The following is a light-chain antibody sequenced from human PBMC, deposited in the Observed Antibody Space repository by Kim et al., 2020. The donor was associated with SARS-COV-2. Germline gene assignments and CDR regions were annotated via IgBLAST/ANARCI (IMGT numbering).Light chain of an antibody. Sequence: SSELTQDPAVSVALGQTVRITCQGDSLRSYYASWYQQKPGQAPVLVIYGKNNRPSGIPDRFSGSSSGNTASLTITGAQAEDEADYYCNSRASGVFGTGNK. CDR1: SLRSYY. J-gene: IGLJ1*01. CDR2: GKN. CDR3: NSRASGV. V-gene: IGLV3-19*01.